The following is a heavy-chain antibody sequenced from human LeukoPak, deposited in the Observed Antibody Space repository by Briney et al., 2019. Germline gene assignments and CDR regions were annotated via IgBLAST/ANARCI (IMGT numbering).Heavy chain of an antibody. CDR3: ARDPSSGKTSDTFDY. CDR1: GFTFSSYE. V-gene: IGHV3-48*03. D-gene: IGHD3-22*01. CDR2: ISSSGSTI. Sequence: GGSLRLSCAASGFTFSSYEMNWVRQAPGKGLEWVSYISSSGSTIYYADSVKGRFTISRDNAKNTLYLQMNSLRAEDTAVYYCARDPSSGKTSDTFDYWGQGTLVTVSS. J-gene: IGHJ4*02.